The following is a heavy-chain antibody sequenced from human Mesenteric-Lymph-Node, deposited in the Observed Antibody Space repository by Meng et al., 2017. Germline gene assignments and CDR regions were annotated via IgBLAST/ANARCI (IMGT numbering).Heavy chain of an antibody. J-gene: IGHJ4*02. CDR1: GYSFTTYG. CDR2: VNAASGNT. CDR3: AKSSLHAGTLYFDS. Sequence: QVQLVQSGAEVKNPGASVKVSCKTSGYSFTTYGIHWVRQAPGQSLEWMGWVNAASGNTRYSQKFQDRVTINRDTSASSDYMEVSSLRSEDTAVYYCAKSSLHAGTLYFDSWGQGTLVTVSS. D-gene: IGHD2-21*02. V-gene: IGHV1-3*01.